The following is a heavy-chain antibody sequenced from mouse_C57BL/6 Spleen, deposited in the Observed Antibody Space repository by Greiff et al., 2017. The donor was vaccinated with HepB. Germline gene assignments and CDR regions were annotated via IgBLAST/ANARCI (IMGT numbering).Heavy chain of an antibody. D-gene: IGHD1-1*01. CDR1: GYTFTSYW. V-gene: IGHV1-69*01. CDR3: ASRGSSYGPLFDY. CDR2: IDPSDSYT. J-gene: IGHJ2*01. Sequence: VQLQQPGAELVMPGASVKLSCKASGYTFTSYWMHWVKQRPGQGLEWIGEIDPSDSYTNYNQKFKGKSTLTVDKSSSTAYMQLSSLTSEDSAVYYCASRGSSYGPLFDYWGQGTTLTVSS.